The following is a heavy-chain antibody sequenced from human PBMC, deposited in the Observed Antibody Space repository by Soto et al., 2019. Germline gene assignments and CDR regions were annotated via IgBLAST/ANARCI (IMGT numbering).Heavy chain of an antibody. Sequence: SQTLSLTCDISGDSVSSNSAAWNWIRQTPSRGLEWLGRTYYRSKWYINYAVSVKSRITVNPDTSKNQFSLQLSSVTPEDTAVYYCATSTEYCSGGSCYPPNWFDPWGQGTLVTVSS. CDR2: TYYRSKWYI. CDR3: ATSTEYCSGGSCYPPNWFDP. J-gene: IGHJ5*02. D-gene: IGHD2-15*01. V-gene: IGHV6-1*01. CDR1: GDSVSSNSAA.